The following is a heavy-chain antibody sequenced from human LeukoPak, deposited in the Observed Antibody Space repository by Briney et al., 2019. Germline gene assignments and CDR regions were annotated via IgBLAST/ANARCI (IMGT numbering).Heavy chain of an antibody. Sequence: PGGSLRLSCAASGFTFSSYGMSWVRQAPGKGLEWVSAISGSGGSTYYADSVKGRFTISRDNSKNTLYLQMNSLRAEDTAVYYCAKDSGGSGWYEGSDYWGQGTLVTVSS. D-gene: IGHD6-19*01. J-gene: IGHJ4*02. CDR2: ISGSGGST. V-gene: IGHV3-23*01. CDR1: GFTFSSYG. CDR3: AKDSGGSGWYEGSDY.